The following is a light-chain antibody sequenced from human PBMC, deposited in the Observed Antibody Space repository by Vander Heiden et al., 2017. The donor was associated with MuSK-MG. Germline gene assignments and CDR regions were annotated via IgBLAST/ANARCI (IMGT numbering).Light chain of an antibody. CDR2: DVT. CDR1: SSDVGGYNY. Sequence: QSALTQPASVSGSPGQSITISCTGTSSDVGGYNYVSWYQQHPGKAPKLLIYDVTTRPSGGSNRFSGSNSRNTASLTISGLQSVVVADYYCSSYTFCSPMVFGGG. V-gene: IGLV2-14*01. CDR3: SSYTFCSPMV. J-gene: IGLJ3*02.